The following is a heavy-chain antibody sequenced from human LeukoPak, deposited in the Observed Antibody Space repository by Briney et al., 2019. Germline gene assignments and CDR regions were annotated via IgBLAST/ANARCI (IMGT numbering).Heavy chain of an antibody. Sequence: PGGSLRLSCAASGFTFSSYSMNWVRQAPGKGLEWVSYISSSSSTIYYADSVKGRFTISRDNAKNSLHLQMNSLRAEDTAVYYCARAIRFLEWPAFGYWGQGTLVTVSS. CDR2: ISSSSSTI. J-gene: IGHJ4*02. V-gene: IGHV3-48*01. CDR3: ARAIRFLEWPAFGY. CDR1: GFTFSSYS. D-gene: IGHD3-3*01.